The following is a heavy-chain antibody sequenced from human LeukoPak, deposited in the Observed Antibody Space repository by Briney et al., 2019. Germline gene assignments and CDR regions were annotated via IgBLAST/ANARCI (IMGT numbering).Heavy chain of an antibody. CDR3: TKLGGDPDY. D-gene: IGHD3-16*01. CDR1: GGSISSSSYY. CDR2: IYYSGST. J-gene: IGHJ4*02. V-gene: IGHV4-39*01. Sequence: SETLSLTCTVSGGSISSSSYYWGWIRQPPGKGLEWIESIYYSGSTYYNPSLKSRVTISVDTSKNQFSLKLNSVTAADTAVYYCTKLGGDPDYWGRGFLVTVSS.